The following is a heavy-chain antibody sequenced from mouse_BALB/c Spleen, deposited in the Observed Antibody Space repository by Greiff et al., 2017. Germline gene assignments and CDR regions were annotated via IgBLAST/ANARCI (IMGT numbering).Heavy chain of an antibody. V-gene: IGHV2-6-7*01. CDR2: IWGDGST. CDR3: ARGSLLRLRGWYFDV. J-gene: IGHJ1*01. Sequence: VHLVESGPGLVAPSQSLSITCTVSGFSLTGYGVNWVRQPPGKGLEWLGMIWGDGSTDYNSALKSRLSISKDNSKSQVFLKMNSLQTDDTARYYCARGSLLRLRGWYFDVWGAGTTVTVSS. D-gene: IGHD1-2*01. CDR1: GFSLTGYG.